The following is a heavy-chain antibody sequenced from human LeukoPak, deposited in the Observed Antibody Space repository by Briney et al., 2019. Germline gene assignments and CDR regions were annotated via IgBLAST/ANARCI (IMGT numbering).Heavy chain of an antibody. V-gene: IGHV3-7*05. CDR1: GFTFSSYW. CDR3: ARDSHSSSWYSEFDY. CDR2: IKPDGSEK. Sequence: GGSLRLSCAASGFTFSSYWMSWVRQAPGKGLEWVANIKPDGSEKYYVDSVKGRFTFSRDNAKNSLYLQMNSLRADDTAVYYCARDSHSSSWYSEFDYWGQGTLVTVSS. J-gene: IGHJ4*02. D-gene: IGHD6-13*01.